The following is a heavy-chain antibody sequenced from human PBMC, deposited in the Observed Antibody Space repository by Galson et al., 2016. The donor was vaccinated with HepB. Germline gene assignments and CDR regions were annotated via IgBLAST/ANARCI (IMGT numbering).Heavy chain of an antibody. Sequence: LRLSCAASGFTSTNYAMSWVRQAPGKGLEWVSATGDFSGTHYADSVKGRFTISRDNSKNTLYLQTNGLRAEDTAVYYCAKAQPTHSIGWGGAFDVWGQGTMVTVSS. CDR1: GFTSTNYA. CDR3: AKAQPTHSIGWGGAFDV. J-gene: IGHJ3*01. V-gene: IGHV3-23*01. CDR2: TGDFSGT. D-gene: IGHD6-19*01.